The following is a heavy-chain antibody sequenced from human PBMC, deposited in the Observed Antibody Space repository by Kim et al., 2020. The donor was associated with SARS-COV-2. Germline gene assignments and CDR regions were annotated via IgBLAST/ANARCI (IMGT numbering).Heavy chain of an antibody. CDR1: GGSFSGYY. Sequence: SETLSLTCAVYGGSFSGYYWSWIRQPPGKGLEWIGEINHSGSTNYNPSLKSRVTISVDTSKNQFSLKLSSVTAADTAVYYCARGPNSGYSGYDKPRPYY. CDR2: INHSGST. V-gene: IGHV4-34*01. CDR3: ARGPNSGYSGYDKPRPYY. J-gene: IGHJ6*01. D-gene: IGHD5-12*01.